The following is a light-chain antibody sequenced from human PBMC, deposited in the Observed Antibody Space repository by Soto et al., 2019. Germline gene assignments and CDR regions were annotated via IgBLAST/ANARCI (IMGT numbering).Light chain of an antibody. CDR2: EVS. J-gene: IGLJ1*01. CDR3: CSYAGSSTPLI. V-gene: IGLV2-23*02. Sequence: QSVLTQPASVSGSPGQSITISCTGTSSDVGSYNLVSWYQPHPGKAPKLMIYEVSKRPSGVSNRFSGSKSGNTASLTFSGLQAEDEADYYCCSYAGSSTPLICGTGTKVTVL. CDR1: SSDVGSYNL.